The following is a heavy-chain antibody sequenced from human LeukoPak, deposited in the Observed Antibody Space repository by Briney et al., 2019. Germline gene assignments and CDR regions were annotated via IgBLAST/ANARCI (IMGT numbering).Heavy chain of an antibody. CDR1: GGSFSGYY. CDR3: AGGTTVGKDMDV. Sequence: PSETLSLTCAVYGGSFSGYYWSWVRQAPGKGLEWVANIKQDGSEKYYVDSVKGRFAISRDNAKNSLYLQMNSLRAEDTAVYYCAGGTTVGKDMDVWGKGTTVTVSS. V-gene: IGHV3-7*04. CDR2: IKQDGSEK. D-gene: IGHD4-17*01. J-gene: IGHJ6*03.